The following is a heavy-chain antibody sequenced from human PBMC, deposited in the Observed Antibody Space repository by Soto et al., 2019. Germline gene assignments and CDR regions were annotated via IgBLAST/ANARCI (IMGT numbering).Heavy chain of an antibody. V-gene: IGHV3-23*01. D-gene: IGHD2-2*02. Sequence: EVQLLESGGGLVQPGGSLRLSCAASGFTFSSYAMSWVRQAPGKGLEWVSAISGSGGSTYYADSVKGRFTISRDNSKNTLNLQMNSLRAEDTAVYYCAKDIEDIVVVPAAIYNWFDPWGQGTLVTVSS. CDR3: AKDIEDIVVVPAAIYNWFDP. CDR1: GFTFSSYA. CDR2: ISGSGGST. J-gene: IGHJ5*02.